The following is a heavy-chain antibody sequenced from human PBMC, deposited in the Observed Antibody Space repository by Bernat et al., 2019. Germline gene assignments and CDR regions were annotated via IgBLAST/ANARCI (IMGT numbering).Heavy chain of an antibody. V-gene: IGHV3-23*04. CDR2: ISGSGETT. CDR3: ASAKYYSGSGSYYTNSPYYGMDV. CDR1: GLTFSNYA. Sequence: EVQLVESGGGLVQPGGSLRLSCAVSGLTFSNYAMSWVRQAPGKGLEWVSAISGSGETTYYADSVKGRFTISRDNSKNTLYLQMNSLRAEDTAVYYCASAKYYSGSGSYYTNSPYYGMDVWGQGTTVTVSS. D-gene: IGHD3-10*01. J-gene: IGHJ6*02.